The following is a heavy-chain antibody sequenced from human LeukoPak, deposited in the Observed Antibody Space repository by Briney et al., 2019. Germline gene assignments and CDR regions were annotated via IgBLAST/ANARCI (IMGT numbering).Heavy chain of an antibody. CDR1: GGSISSGGYY. J-gene: IGHJ4*02. D-gene: IGHD6-19*01. CDR2: IYYSGST. Sequence: SETLSLTCTVSGGSISSGGYYWSWIRQHPGKGLEWIGYIYYSGSTYYNPSLKSRVTISLDTSKNQFSLKLNSLTAADTAVYYCARGGLSSGWYGWGQGTLVTVSS. CDR3: ARGGLSSGWYG. V-gene: IGHV4-31*03.